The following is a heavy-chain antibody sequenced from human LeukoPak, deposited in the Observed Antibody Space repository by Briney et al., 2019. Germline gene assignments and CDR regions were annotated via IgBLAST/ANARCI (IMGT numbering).Heavy chain of an antibody. Sequence: QSGGSLRLSCVVSGFTVTSNYRSWVRQAPGKGLEWVSIIQTGGGTSYADSVMGRFTISRDISKNTVYLQMNSLRPEDTAVYYCADPGVGYWGQGTLVTVSS. D-gene: IGHD3-10*01. CDR1: GFTVTSNY. J-gene: IGHJ4*02. V-gene: IGHV3-66*02. CDR3: ADPGVGY. CDR2: IQTGGGT.